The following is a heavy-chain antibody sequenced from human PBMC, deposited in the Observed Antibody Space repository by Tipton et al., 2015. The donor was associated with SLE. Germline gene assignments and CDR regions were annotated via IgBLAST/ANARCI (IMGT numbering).Heavy chain of an antibody. D-gene: IGHD6-19*01. J-gene: IGHJ4*02. V-gene: IGHV4-34*01. Sequence: AGLVKPSETLSLTCAVNGGSISGYFWSWIRQTPGKGLEWVGGVSPSGTTHYSPSLKSQVSISDDAPKNQISLKLTSVTAADTAVYFCATHSGWRDFWGQGTLVTVSS. CDR2: VSPSGTT. CDR3: ATHSGWRDF. CDR1: GGSISGYF.